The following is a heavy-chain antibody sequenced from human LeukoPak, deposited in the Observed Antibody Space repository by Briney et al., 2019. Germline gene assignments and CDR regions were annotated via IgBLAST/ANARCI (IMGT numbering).Heavy chain of an antibody. V-gene: IGHV3-7*01. D-gene: IGHD3-22*01. Sequence: GGSLRLSCAASGFTFSSYWMSWVRQAPGKGLEWVANIKQDGSEKYYVDSVKGRFTISRDNAKNSLYLQMNSLRAEDTAVYYCARTIMRTYYYDSSGYYPNWFDPWGQGTLVTVSS. CDR2: IKQDGSEK. CDR3: ARTIMRTYYYDSSGYYPNWFDP. CDR1: GFTFSSYW. J-gene: IGHJ5*02.